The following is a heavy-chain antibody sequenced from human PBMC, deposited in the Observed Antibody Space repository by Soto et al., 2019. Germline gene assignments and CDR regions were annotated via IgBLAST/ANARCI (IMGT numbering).Heavy chain of an antibody. J-gene: IGHJ4*02. V-gene: IGHV4-34*01. CDR1: GGSFSGYY. CDR3: ARGVAGNTGY. Sequence: SETLSLTCAVYGGSFSGYYWSWIRQPPGKGLEWIGEINHSGSTNYNPSLKSRVTISVDTSKNQFSLKLSSVTAADTAVYYCARGVAGNTGYWGQGTLVTVSS. CDR2: INHSGST. D-gene: IGHD6-19*01.